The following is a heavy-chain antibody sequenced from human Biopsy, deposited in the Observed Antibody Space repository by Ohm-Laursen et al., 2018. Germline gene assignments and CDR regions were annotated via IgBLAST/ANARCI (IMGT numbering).Heavy chain of an antibody. CDR3: AAFPFSGGPVFDI. J-gene: IGHJ3*02. CDR2: TYYRGTS. D-gene: IGHD2/OR15-2a*01. Sequence: PSETLSLTCSVSGGSVGDYFLSWIRLVPGKRPEWIGYTYYRGTSENNPSLRSQVTTSVDISRNQFFLNMKSVTGADTAVYYCAAFPFSGGPVFDIWGQGTTVIVSS. CDR1: GGSVGDYF. V-gene: IGHV4-59*02.